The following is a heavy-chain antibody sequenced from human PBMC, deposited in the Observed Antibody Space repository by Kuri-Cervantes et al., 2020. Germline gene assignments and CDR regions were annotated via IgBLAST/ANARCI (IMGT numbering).Heavy chain of an antibody. CDR2: ISGYNGDT. CDR3: AREDRGFGDY. D-gene: IGHD3-10*01. V-gene: IGHV1-18*01. J-gene: IGHJ4*02. CDR1: GYTFPNYG. Sequence: ASVKVSCKASGYTFPNYGISWVRQVPGQGLEWMGWISGYNGDTNYAQKFQDRVTLTTDTSTNTAYMELRNLRPDDTAVFYCAREDRGFGDYWGQGTLVTVSS.